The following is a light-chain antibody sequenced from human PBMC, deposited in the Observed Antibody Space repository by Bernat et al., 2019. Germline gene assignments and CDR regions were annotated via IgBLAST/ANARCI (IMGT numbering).Light chain of an antibody. CDR2: DVY. CDR1: QSLEHSGGDAR. V-gene: IGKV2-30*02. Sequence: DVVLTQSPLSLPVTLGQTASISCRSTQSLEHSGGDARLSWFQQSPVQSPSRLIYDVYHRDSGVPDRFSGSGSDTDFTLRISRVEAGDVGVYYCMQHTFWPHTFRQGTRLAI. CDR3: MQHTFWPHT. J-gene: IGKJ2*01.